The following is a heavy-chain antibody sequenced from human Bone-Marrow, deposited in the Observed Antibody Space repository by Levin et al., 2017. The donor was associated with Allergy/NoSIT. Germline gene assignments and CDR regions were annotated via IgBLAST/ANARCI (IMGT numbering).Heavy chain of an antibody. V-gene: IGHV4-39*01. CDR1: GGSISSNIYY. CDR3: ARHGRTMIRDSYFQH. D-gene: IGHD3-10*01. J-gene: IGHJ1*01. CDR2: FSYGGTT. Sequence: SETLSLTCSVSGGSISSNIYYWGWIRQPPGKGLEWIGSFSYGGTTYYNPSLTSRVSISVDTSKNQFSLRLSSVTATDTAVYYCARHGRTMIRDSYFQHWGQDTLVAVSP.